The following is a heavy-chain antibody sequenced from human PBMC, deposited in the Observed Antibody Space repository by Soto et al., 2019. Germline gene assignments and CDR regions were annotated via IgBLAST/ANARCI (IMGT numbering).Heavy chain of an antibody. CDR3: ARPRSYYYDSSGYYSGYAFDI. J-gene: IGHJ3*02. CDR2: IKQDGSEK. Sequence: GGSLRLSCAASGFTFSSYWMSWVRQAPGKGLEWVANIKQDGSEKYYVDSVKGRFTISRDNAKNSLYLQMNSLRAEDTAVYYCARPRSYYYDSSGYYSGYAFDIWGQGTMVTVSS. D-gene: IGHD3-22*01. CDR1: GFTFSSYW. V-gene: IGHV3-7*05.